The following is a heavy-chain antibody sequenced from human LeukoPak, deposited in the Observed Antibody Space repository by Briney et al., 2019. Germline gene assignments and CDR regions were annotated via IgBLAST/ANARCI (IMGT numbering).Heavy chain of an antibody. J-gene: IGHJ4*02. Sequence: GGSLRLSCAASAFTFSDYSMNWVRQAPGRGLEWVSYISGRSSTIYYADSVKGRFTISRDNAKNSMYLQMNSLRAEDTAVYYCARDRINSGSYYFDYWGQGTLVTVSS. CDR3: ARDRINSGSYYFDY. CDR2: ISGRSSTI. V-gene: IGHV3-48*01. D-gene: IGHD1-26*01. CDR1: AFTFSDYS.